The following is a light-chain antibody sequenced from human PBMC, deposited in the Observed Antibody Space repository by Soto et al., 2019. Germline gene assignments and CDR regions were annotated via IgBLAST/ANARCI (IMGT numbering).Light chain of an antibody. CDR3: QQYGRSPDLFT. Sequence: EKVLTQSPGTLSLSPGDIATLSCRASQSVSSSFLAWYQQEPGQAPRHLIYGASNRASGIPDRFSGSGSGTVFTVNITRLEPGDFAVYYCQQYGRSPDLFTFGPGTKVEIK. J-gene: IGKJ3*01. CDR1: QSVSSSF. V-gene: IGKV3-20*01. CDR2: GAS.